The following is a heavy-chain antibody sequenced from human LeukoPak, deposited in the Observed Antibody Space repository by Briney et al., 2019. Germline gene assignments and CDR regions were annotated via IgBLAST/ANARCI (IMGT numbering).Heavy chain of an antibody. CDR3: ARSPSSSWYEGGGFDY. J-gene: IGHJ4*02. D-gene: IGHD6-13*01. Sequence: SETLSLTCAVYGGSFGGYYWSWIRQPPGKGLEWIGEINHSGSTNYNPSLKSRVTISVDTSKNQFSLKLSSVTAADTAVYYCARSPSSSWYEGGGFDYWGQGTLVTVSS. CDR1: GGSFGGYY. V-gene: IGHV4-34*01. CDR2: INHSGST.